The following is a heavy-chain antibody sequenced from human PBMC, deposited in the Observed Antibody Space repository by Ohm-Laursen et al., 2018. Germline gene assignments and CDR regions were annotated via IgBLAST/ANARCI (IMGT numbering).Heavy chain of an antibody. Sequence: SLRLSCAASGFTFDTYPMSWVRQAPGKGLEWVSSLSGPADKTYYADSVKGRFAISRDNSKNSLYLQMNSLRAEDTAVYYCARGRGSGWYSGPPDYWGQGTLVTVSS. V-gene: IGHV3-23*01. CDR2: LSGPADKT. J-gene: IGHJ4*02. CDR1: GFTFDTYP. CDR3: ARGRGSGWYSGPPDY. D-gene: IGHD6-19*01.